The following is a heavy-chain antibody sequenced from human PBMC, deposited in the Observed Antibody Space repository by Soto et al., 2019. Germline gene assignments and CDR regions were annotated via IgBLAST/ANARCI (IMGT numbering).Heavy chain of an antibody. D-gene: IGHD3-3*01. CDR2: ISYDGSNK. J-gene: IGHJ4*02. V-gene: IGHV3-30-3*01. Sequence: QVQLVESGGGVVQPGRSLRLSCAASGFTFSSYAMHWVRHAPGKGLEWVAVISYDGSNKYYADSVKGRFTISRDNSKNTLYLQMNSLRAEDTAVYYCARELYDFWSGYYAGYWGQGTLVTLSS. CDR3: ARELYDFWSGYYAGY. CDR1: GFTFSSYA.